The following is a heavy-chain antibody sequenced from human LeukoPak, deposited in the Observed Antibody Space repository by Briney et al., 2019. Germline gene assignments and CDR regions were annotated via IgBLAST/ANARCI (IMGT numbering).Heavy chain of an antibody. J-gene: IGHJ4*02. D-gene: IGHD5-12*01. CDR3: VRGGYRGFDYEY. CDR2: ISWNSGSI. CDR1: GFTFDDYA. Sequence: GRSLRLSCAASGFTFDDYAMHWDRQAPGKGLEWVSGISWNSGSIGYADSVKGRFTISRDNAKNSLYLQMNSLRAEDTAVYYCVRGGYRGFDYEYWGQGTLVTVSS. V-gene: IGHV3-9*01.